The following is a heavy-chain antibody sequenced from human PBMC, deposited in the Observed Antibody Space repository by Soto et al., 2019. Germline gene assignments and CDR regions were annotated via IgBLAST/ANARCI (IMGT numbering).Heavy chain of an antibody. D-gene: IGHD6-19*01. CDR2: ISYDGSNK. V-gene: IGHV3-30-3*01. CDR3: ARARQWLVRLDY. Sequence: QVQLVESGGGVVQPGRSLRLSCAASGFTFSSYAMHWVRQAPGKGLEWVAVISYDGSNKYYADSVKGRFTISRDNSKNTLYLQMNRLRAEDTAVYYCARARQWLVRLDYWGQGTLVTVSS. CDR1: GFTFSSYA. J-gene: IGHJ4*02.